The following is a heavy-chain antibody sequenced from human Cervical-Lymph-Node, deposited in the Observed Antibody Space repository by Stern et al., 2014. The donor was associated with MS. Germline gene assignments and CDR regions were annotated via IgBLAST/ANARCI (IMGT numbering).Heavy chain of an antibody. D-gene: IGHD4-11*01. CDR3: ARQPDYSDFLDF. V-gene: IGHV1-3*01. CDR2: INGGPGTT. CDR1: GYNFIDHA. Sequence: QVHLVQSAAEVKKPGASMTISCKTSGYNFIDHAIHWVRQAPGQRLEWMGWINGGPGTTKYSQKFQGRVSFTRDKAASAAYMDLSSLSPDDTAVYYCARQPDYSDFLDFWGQGTLVTVSS. J-gene: IGHJ4*02.